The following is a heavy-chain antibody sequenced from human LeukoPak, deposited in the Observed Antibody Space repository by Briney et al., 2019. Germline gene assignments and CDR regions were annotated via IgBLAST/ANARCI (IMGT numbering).Heavy chain of an antibody. J-gene: IGHJ5*02. CDR2: ISSSSSYI. Sequence: PGGSLRLSCAASGFTFSSYSMNWVRQAPGKGLEWVSSISSSSSYIYYADSVKGRFTISRDNAKNSLYLQMNSLRAEDTAVYYCARTDCGSTSCYTDEYWFDPWGQGTLVTVSS. V-gene: IGHV3-21*01. CDR3: ARTDCGSTSCYTDEYWFDP. D-gene: IGHD2-2*02. CDR1: GFTFSSYS.